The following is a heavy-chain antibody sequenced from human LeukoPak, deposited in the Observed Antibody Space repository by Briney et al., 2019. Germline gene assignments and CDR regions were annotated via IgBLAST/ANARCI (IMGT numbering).Heavy chain of an antibody. CDR3: ARDPDRYYFDY. CDR2: INWNGGST. Sequence: GGSLRLSCAASGFTFDDYGMSWVRQAPGKGLEWVSGINWNGGSTGYADSVKGRFTISRDNAKNSLYLQMNSLGAEDTALYYCARDPDRYYFDYWGQGTLVTVSS. CDR1: GFTFDDYG. J-gene: IGHJ4*02. V-gene: IGHV3-20*04. D-gene: IGHD1-14*01.